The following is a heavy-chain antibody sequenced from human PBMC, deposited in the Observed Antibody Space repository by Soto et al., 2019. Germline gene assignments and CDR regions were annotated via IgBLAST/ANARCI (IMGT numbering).Heavy chain of an antibody. CDR1: GFTFSAYS. J-gene: IGHJ4*02. D-gene: IGHD2-2*01. CDR3: ARMSSSVSPGC. Sequence: EVQLVESGGGLVQPGGSLRLSCAASGFTFSAYSMNWVRQAPGKGLEWVAYINSTGTIKYYAGSVKGRFTISRDNAKNSVYLQMNSLRAEDTAVYYCARMSSSVSPGCWGQGTLVTVSS. CDR2: INSTGTIK. V-gene: IGHV3-48*01.